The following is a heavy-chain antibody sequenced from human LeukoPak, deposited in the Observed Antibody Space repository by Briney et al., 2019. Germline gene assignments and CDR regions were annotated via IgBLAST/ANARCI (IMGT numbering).Heavy chain of an antibody. CDR3: ARSPYYYDSSGYYYNAFDI. D-gene: IGHD3-22*01. Sequence: EASVKVSCKASGGTFSSYAISWVRQAPGQGLEWMGGIIPIFGTANYAQKFQGRVTITADKSTSTAYMELSSLRSEDTAVYYCARSPYYYDSSGYYYNAFDIWGQGTMVTVSS. CDR2: IIPIFGTA. J-gene: IGHJ3*02. CDR1: GGTFSSYA. V-gene: IGHV1-69*06.